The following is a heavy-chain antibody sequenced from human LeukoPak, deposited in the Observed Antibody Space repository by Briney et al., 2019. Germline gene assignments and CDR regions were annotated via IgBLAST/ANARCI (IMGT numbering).Heavy chain of an antibody. J-gene: IGHJ5*02. D-gene: IGHD6-6*01. Sequence: SETLSLTCTVSGASISSSSYYWGWIRQPPGKGLEWIRSIYYSGNTYYNPSLKSRVPISVDTSKNQFSLKLSSVTAADTAVYYCARGGIAARSWFDPWGQGTLVTVSS. V-gene: IGHV4-39*01. CDR2: IYYSGNT. CDR1: GASISSSSYY. CDR3: ARGGIAARSWFDP.